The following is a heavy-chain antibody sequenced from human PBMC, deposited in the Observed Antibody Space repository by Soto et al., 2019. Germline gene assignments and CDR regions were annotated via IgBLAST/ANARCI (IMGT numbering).Heavy chain of an antibody. V-gene: IGHV4-59*01. D-gene: IGHD3-10*01. Sequence: SETLSLTCSVSGVTLSGYYWSWIRQTPGKTLEWIGCIYFNGTANYNPSLKSRVTISLDMSNNQFSLKLRSLTATDTAIYYCARGKGTHKYWGRGTLVTVSS. J-gene: IGHJ4*02. CDR1: GVTLSGYY. CDR3: ARGKGTHKY. CDR2: IYFNGTA.